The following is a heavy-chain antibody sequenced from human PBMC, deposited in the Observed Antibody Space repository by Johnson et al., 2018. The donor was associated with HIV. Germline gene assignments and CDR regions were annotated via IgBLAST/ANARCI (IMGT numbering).Heavy chain of an antibody. CDR2: INWNGGST. D-gene: IGHD3-10*01. CDR3: ARGVLLWFRELSSLNDAFDI. CDR1: GFTFDDYG. Sequence: VQLVESGGGVVRPGGSLRLSCAASGFTFDDYGMSWVRQAPGKGLEWVSGINWNGGSTGYADSVKGRFTISRDNAKNSLYLQMNSLRAEDTALYYGARGVLLWFRELSSLNDAFDIWGQGTMVTVSS. V-gene: IGHV3-20*04. J-gene: IGHJ3*02.